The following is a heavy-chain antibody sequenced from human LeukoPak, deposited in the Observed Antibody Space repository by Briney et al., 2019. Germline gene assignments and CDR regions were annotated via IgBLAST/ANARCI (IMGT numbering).Heavy chain of an antibody. D-gene: IGHD2-2*02. CDR2: INPNSGGT. V-gene: IGHV1-2*02. CDR3: ARVSAAAIPWYWFDP. Sequence: ASVKVSCKASGYTFTGYYMHWVRQAPGQGLEWMGWINPNSGGTNYAQKFQGRVTMTRDTSINTAYMELSRLRSDDTAVYYCARVSAAAIPWYWFDPWGQGTLVTVSS. J-gene: IGHJ5*02. CDR1: GYTFTGYY.